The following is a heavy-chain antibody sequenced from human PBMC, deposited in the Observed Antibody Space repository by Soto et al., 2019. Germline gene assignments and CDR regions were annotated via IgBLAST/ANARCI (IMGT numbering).Heavy chain of an antibody. CDR2: ISSSSSNI. D-gene: IGHD3-9*01. Sequence: GGSLRLSCAASGFTLSTYSVNWVRQAPGKGLEWISYISSSSSNIYYADSVKGRFTISRDNAKNSLYLQMNSLRAEDTAVYYCARSSGGYYDILTGYSHPQKYFQHWGQGTLVTVSS. CDR1: GFTLSTYS. V-gene: IGHV3-21*05. CDR3: ARSSGGYYDILTGYSHPQKYFQH. J-gene: IGHJ1*01.